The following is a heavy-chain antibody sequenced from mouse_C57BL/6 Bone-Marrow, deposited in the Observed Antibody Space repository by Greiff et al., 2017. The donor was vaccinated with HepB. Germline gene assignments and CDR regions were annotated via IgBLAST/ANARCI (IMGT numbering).Heavy chain of an antibody. CDR1: GFTFSDYY. CDR2: ISNGGGST. V-gene: IGHV5-12*01. J-gene: IGHJ1*03. D-gene: IGHD1-1*01. Sequence: EVKLMESGGGLVQPGGSLKLSCAASGFTFSDYYMYWVRQTPEKRLEWVAYISNGGGSTYYPDTVKGRFTISRDNAKNTLYLQMSRLKSEDTAMYYCARAFYYYGSSPWYFDVWGRGTAVTVTA. CDR3: ARAFYYYGSSPWYFDV.